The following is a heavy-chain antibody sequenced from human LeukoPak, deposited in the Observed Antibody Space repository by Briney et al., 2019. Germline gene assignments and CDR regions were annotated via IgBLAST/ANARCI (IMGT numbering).Heavy chain of an antibody. CDR1: GGSISTYY. CDR2: IFYTGST. V-gene: IGHV4-59*01. CDR3: TRTYSSSSIDY. J-gene: IGHJ4*02. D-gene: IGHD6-6*01. Sequence: SETLSLTCTVSGGSISTYYWSWIRQPPGRGLEWLGYIFYTGSTNYNPSLKSRVTMSIDTSKNQFSLKLSSVTAADTAVYYCTRTYSSSSIDYWGQGALVTVSS.